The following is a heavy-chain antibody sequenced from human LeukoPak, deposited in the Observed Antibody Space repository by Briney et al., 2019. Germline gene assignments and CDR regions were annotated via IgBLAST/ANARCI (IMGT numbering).Heavy chain of an antibody. J-gene: IGHJ4*02. CDR3: ARGQIQLWPFDY. CDR1: GGSFSGYY. CDR2: INHSGST. Sequence: PSETLSLTCAVYGGSFSGYYWSWIRQPPGKGLEWIGEINHSGSTDYNPSLKSRVTISVDTSKNQFSLKLSSVTAADTAVYYCARGQIQLWPFDYWGQGTLVTVSS. V-gene: IGHV4-34*01. D-gene: IGHD5-18*01.